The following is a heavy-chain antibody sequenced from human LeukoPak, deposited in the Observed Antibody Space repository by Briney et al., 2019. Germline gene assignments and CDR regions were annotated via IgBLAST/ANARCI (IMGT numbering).Heavy chain of an antibody. D-gene: IGHD2-2*01. CDR2: IKQDGSAV. CDR3: ARFFSSSGKADY. Sequence: GGSLRLSCAASGFIFNNYWMTWVRQAPGKGLEWVANIKQDGSAVHYVDSVTGRFTVSRDNAKNSLYLQMNSLRAEDTAVYYCARFFSSSGKADYWGQGTLVTVSS. J-gene: IGHJ4*02. V-gene: IGHV3-7*01. CDR1: GFIFNNYW.